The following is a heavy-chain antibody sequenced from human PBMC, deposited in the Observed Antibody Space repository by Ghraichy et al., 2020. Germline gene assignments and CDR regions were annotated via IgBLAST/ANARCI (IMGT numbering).Heavy chain of an antibody. CDR2: IRSKANSYAT. Sequence: GESLNISCAASGFTFSGSAMHWVRQASGKGLEWVGRIRSKANSYATAYAASVKGRFTISRDDSKNTAYLQMNSLKTEDTAVYYCTRLYSSSGTGDYWGQGTLVTVSS. CDR3: TRLYSSSGTGDY. D-gene: IGHD6-6*01. CDR1: GFTFSGSA. J-gene: IGHJ4*02. V-gene: IGHV3-73*01.